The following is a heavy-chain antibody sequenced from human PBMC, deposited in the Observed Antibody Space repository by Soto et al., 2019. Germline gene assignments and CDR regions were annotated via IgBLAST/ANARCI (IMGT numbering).Heavy chain of an antibody. Sequence: GGSLRLSCAASGFTFSDYYMSWIRQAAGKGLEWVSYISSSGSTIYYADSVKGRFTISRDNAKNSLYLQMNSLRAEDTAVYYCARVRITMIVVVPRTFDYWGQGTLVTVSS. CDR3: ARVRITMIVVVPRTFDY. J-gene: IGHJ4*02. CDR1: GFTFSDYY. D-gene: IGHD3-22*01. CDR2: ISSSGSTI. V-gene: IGHV3-11*01.